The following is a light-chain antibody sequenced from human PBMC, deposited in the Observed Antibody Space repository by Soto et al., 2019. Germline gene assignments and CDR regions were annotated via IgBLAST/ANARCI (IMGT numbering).Light chain of an antibody. CDR3: QQYNSYWT. CDR1: QSSSSW. J-gene: IGKJ1*01. Sequence: DIQMTQSPSTLSASVGDRVSITWRASQSSSSWLAWYQQKPGKAPKLLIYKASSLESGVPSRFSGSGSGTEFTLTISSLQPDDFATYYCQQYNSYWTFGQGTKVDI. CDR2: KAS. V-gene: IGKV1-5*03.